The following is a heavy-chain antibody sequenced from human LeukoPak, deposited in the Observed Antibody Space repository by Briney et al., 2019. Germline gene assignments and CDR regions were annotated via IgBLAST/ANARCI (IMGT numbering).Heavy chain of an antibody. J-gene: IGHJ5*02. V-gene: IGHV4-38-2*01. CDR1: GYSISSGYY. CDR2: IYHSGST. D-gene: IGHD3-3*01. Sequence: KPSETLSLTCAVSGYSISSGYYWGWIRQPPVKGLEWIGSIYHSGSTYYNPSLKSRVTISVDTSKNQFSLKLSSVTAADTAVYYCARHEYDYDFWSGYPDWFDPWGQGTLVTVSS. CDR3: ARHEYDYDFWSGYPDWFDP.